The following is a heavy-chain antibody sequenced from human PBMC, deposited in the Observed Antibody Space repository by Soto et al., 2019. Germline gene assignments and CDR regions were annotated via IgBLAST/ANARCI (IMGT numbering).Heavy chain of an antibody. CDR1: GYTFTSYG. Sequence: QVQLVQSGAEVKKPGASVKVSCKASGYTFTSYGISWVRQAPGQGLEWMGWINPNSGGTNYAQKFQGRVTMTRDTPISTAYMEVSRRRSDDTAVYYCARNKGRGTKFITGTQKNNWFAPWGQGTRVTVSS. V-gene: IGHV1-2*02. CDR3: ARNKGRGTKFITGTQKNNWFAP. CDR2: INPNSGGT. D-gene: IGHD1-20*01. J-gene: IGHJ5*02.